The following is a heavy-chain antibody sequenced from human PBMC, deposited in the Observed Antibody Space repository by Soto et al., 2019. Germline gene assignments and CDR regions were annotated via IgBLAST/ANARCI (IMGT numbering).Heavy chain of an antibody. Sequence: QVQLQESGPGLVKPSETLSLTCTVSGGSISSHYWSWIRQPPGKGLEWIGYIYYSGSTNYNPSLKSRVTISVDTSKNQSSLKLSSVTAADTAVYYCARDAVSSSHFDYWGQGTLVTVSS. CDR1: GGSISSHY. CDR3: ARDAVSSSHFDY. J-gene: IGHJ4*02. D-gene: IGHD6-13*01. V-gene: IGHV4-59*11. CDR2: IYYSGST.